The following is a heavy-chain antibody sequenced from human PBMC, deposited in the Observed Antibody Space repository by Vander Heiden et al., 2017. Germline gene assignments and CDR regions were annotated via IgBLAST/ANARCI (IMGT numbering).Heavy chain of an antibody. CDR1: GFTFSSYG. CDR2: IWYDGSNK. D-gene: IGHD6-6*01. Sequence: QVQLVESGGGVVQPGRSLRLSCAASGFTFSSYGMHWVRQAPGKGLEWVAVIWYDGSNKYYTDSVKGRFTISRDNSKNTLYLQMNSLRAEDTAIYYCARDRRRATRQWYFDLWGRGTLVTVSS. V-gene: IGHV3-33*01. CDR3: ARDRRRATRQWYFDL. J-gene: IGHJ2*01.